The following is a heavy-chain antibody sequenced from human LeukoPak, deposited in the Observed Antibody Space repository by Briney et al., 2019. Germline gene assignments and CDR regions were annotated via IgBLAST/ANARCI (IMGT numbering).Heavy chain of an antibody. CDR1: GYTFTTYD. CDR3: ARGPNKYDGSNSGSAWFDP. Sequence: GASVKVSCKPSGYTFTTYDINWVRQATGQGLEWMGWMNPNRGNTRYPHKFQGRSTMTRNTAIRTAYMELRSLRSEDTAVYYCARGPNKYDGSNSGSAWFDPWGQGTLVTVSS. CDR2: MNPNRGNT. J-gene: IGHJ5*02. V-gene: IGHV1-8*01. D-gene: IGHD4-23*01.